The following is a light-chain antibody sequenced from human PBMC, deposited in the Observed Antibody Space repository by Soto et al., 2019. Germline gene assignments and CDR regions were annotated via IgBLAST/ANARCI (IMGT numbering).Light chain of an antibody. J-gene: IGLJ2*01. CDR3: QSYDSSLSGHVV. V-gene: IGLV1-40*01. CDR1: SSNIGAGYD. Sequence: QSVLTQPPSVSGAPGQRVTISCTGSSSNIGAGYDVLWYQQLPGTAPKLLIYGNSNRPSGVPDRFSGSKSGTSASLAITGLQAEDEADYYCQSYDSSLSGHVVFGGGPKLTVL. CDR2: GNS.